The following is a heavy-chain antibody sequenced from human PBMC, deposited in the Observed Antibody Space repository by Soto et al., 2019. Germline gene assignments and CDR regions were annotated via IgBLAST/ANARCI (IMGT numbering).Heavy chain of an antibody. CDR3: ASGWCVEFVYQFDY. Sequence: QVQLVQSGAEVKKPGASVKVSCKPSGYTFTSYGITWVRQAPGQGLEWMGWISDYNGNTNYAQKFQGRVTMTTDTSTSTAYMELRSLGSDDTAVYYCASGWCVEFVYQFDYWGQGTLVTVSS. J-gene: IGHJ4*02. CDR2: ISDYNGNT. D-gene: IGHD3-10*01. CDR1: GYTFTSYG. V-gene: IGHV1-18*01.